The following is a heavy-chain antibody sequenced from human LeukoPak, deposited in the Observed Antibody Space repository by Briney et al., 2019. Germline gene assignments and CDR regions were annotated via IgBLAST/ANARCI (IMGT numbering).Heavy chain of an antibody. J-gene: IGHJ4*02. V-gene: IGHV3-11*04. CDR3: ARGRAVPKRFVTMVRGMKSEYYFDY. Sequence: GGSLRLSCGASGFTFSDYYMSWICQAPGKGLEWVSYISGSGSNIYYTDSVKGRFTSSRDNAKNSLYLQRNSLRAEDTAVYYCARGRAVPKRFVTMVRGMKSEYYFDYWGQGILVTVSS. CDR1: GFTFSDYY. D-gene: IGHD3-10*01. CDR2: ISGSGSNI.